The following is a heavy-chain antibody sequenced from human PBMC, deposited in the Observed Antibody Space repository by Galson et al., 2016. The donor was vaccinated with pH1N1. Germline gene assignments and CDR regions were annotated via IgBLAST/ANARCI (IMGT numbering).Heavy chain of an antibody. CDR2: IYTSGST. V-gene: IGHV4-61*09. Sequence: TLSLTCTVSGGSISSGSYYWSWIRQPAGKGLEWIGYIYTSGSTNYNPSLKSRVTISVDTSKNQFSLKLSSVTAADTAVYSCARIPRGAFLYYFDYWGQGTMVTVSS. D-gene: IGHD3-16*01. CDR3: ARIPRGAFLYYFDY. J-gene: IGHJ4*03. CDR1: GGSISSGSYY.